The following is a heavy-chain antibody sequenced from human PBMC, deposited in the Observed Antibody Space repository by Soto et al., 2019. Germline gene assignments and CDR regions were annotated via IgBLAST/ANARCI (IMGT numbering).Heavy chain of an antibody. D-gene: IGHD2-2*01. CDR3: VRLDCSGTSCYFYGLDV. V-gene: IGHV3-21*06. CDR1: GFTFTSST. Sequence: GGSLRLSCAASGFTFTSSTMKWVRQAPGKGLEWVSSISSGSSDKYYADSVRGRFTISRDDAKNSVYLQMKGLRAEDSAVYYCVRLDCSGTSCYFYGLDVWGQGTTVTVSS. CDR2: ISSGSSDK. J-gene: IGHJ6*02.